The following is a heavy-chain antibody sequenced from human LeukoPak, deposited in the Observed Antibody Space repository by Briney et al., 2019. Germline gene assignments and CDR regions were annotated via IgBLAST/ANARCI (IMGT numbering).Heavy chain of an antibody. Sequence: GGSLRLSCAASGFTFTIYWMSWVRQTPGKGLEWVANIKQDGSEKYYVDSVKGRFTISRDNAKNSVYLQMNSLRAEDTAVYYCARDRYDILTGYNDAFDIWGQGTKVSVSS. V-gene: IGHV3-7*01. D-gene: IGHD3-9*01. CDR2: IKQDGSEK. CDR3: ARDRYDILTGYNDAFDI. J-gene: IGHJ3*02. CDR1: GFTFTIYW.